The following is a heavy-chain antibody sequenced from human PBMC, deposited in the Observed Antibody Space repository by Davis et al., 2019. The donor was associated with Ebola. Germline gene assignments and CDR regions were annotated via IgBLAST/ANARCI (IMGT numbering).Heavy chain of an antibody. V-gene: IGHV3-48*02. D-gene: IGHD5-24*01. CDR2: ISSSSSTI. CDR1: GFTFSSYS. J-gene: IGHJ4*02. Sequence: GGSLRLSCAASGFTFSSYSMNWVRQAPGKGLEWVSYISSSSSTIYYADSVKGRFTISRDNAKNSLYLQMNSLRDEDTAVYYCARGTEGYNPGGYFDSWGQGTLVTVSS. CDR3: ARGTEGYNPGGYFDS.